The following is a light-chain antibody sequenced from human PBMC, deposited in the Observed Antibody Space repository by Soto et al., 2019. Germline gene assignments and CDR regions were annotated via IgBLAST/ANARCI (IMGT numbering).Light chain of an antibody. CDR2: AAS. V-gene: IGKV1-39*01. Sequence: DIQMTESPSSLAASVGGRVTIACRASRSIGSFSNWFQQKPGKAPKIMIYAASSLQSGVPSRFSGGGSGTYFTLTISSLKPEDFETYYCQQSYTTPLTFGGGTKVDI. CDR3: QQSYTTPLT. J-gene: IGKJ4*01. CDR1: RSIGSF.